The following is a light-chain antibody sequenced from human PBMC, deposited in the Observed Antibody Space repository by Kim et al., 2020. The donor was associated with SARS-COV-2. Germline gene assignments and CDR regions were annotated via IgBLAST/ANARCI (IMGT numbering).Light chain of an antibody. CDR2: SNN. CDR3: AAWDDSLNGWV. Sequence: QSLLTQPPSASGTPGQRVTISCSGSSSNIGSNSVNWYQQLPGTAPKLLIYSNNQRPSGVPDRFSGPKSGTSASLAISGLQSEDEADYYCAAWDDSLNGWVFGGGTQLTVL. CDR1: SSNIGSNS. J-gene: IGLJ3*02. V-gene: IGLV1-44*01.